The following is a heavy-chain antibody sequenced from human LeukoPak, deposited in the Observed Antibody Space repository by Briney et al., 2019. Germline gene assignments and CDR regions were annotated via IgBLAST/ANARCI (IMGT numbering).Heavy chain of an antibody. CDR1: GFTFSSYA. J-gene: IGHJ4*02. V-gene: IGHV3-23*01. CDR3: AKDRSWNDAFDY. CDR2: ISGSGGST. D-gene: IGHD1-1*01. Sequence: PGGSLRLSCAASGFTFSSYAMSWFRQAPGKGLEWVSAISGSGGSTYYADSVKGRFTISRDNSKNTLYLQMNSLRAEDTAVYYCAKDRSWNDAFDYWGQGTLVTVSS.